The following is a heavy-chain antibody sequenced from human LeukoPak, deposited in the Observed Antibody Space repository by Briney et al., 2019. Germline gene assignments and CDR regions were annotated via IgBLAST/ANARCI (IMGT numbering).Heavy chain of an antibody. D-gene: IGHD3-10*01. Sequence: PSETLSLTCAVYGGSFSGYYWSWIRQPAGKGLEWIGRVYSSGSTDYNPSLKSRLSISVDTSKIQFSLRLSSVTVANTAVYYCARTPLRGATFFTSYPNWFDTWGQGTLVTVSS. V-gene: IGHV4-59*10. CDR3: ARTPLRGATFFTSYPNWFDT. J-gene: IGHJ5*02. CDR2: VYSSGST. CDR1: GGSFSGYY.